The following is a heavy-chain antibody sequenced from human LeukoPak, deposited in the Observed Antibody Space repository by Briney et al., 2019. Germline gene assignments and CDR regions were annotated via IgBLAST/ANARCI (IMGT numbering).Heavy chain of an antibody. CDR3: ARDSSSSWPYYYGMDV. V-gene: IGHV4-31*03. J-gene: IGHJ6*02. CDR1: GGSISSGGYY. D-gene: IGHD6-13*01. CDR2: IYYSGST. Sequence: PSQTLSLTCTVSGGSISSGGYYWSWIRQHPGKGLEWIGYIYYSGSTYYNPSLKSRVTISVDTSKNQFSLKLSSVTAADTAVYYCARDSSSSWPYYYGMDVWGQGTTVTVSS.